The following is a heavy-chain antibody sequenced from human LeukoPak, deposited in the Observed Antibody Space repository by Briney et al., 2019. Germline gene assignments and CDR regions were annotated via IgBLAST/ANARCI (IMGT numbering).Heavy chain of an antibody. CDR1: GFTFRSYS. CDR2: ISSRSSTI. J-gene: IGHJ4*02. CDR3: ARGGRGSSWFDN. D-gene: IGHD6-13*01. V-gene: IGHV3-48*01. Sequence: PGGSLRLSCAASGFTFRSYSMNWVRQAPGKGREWVSYISSRSSTIYYADSVKGRFNISRENAKNSLYLQMTALRAGDTAVYYCARGGRGSSWFDNWGQGTLVTVSS.